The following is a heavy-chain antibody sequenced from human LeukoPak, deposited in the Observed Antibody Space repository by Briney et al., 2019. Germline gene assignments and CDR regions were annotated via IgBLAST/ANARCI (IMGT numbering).Heavy chain of an antibody. CDR1: GYTFTDYY. CDR3: ARGPMVRGTSHNWFDP. V-gene: IGHV1-46*01. J-gene: IGHJ5*02. D-gene: IGHD3-10*01. CDR2: INSSGGST. Sequence: ASVTVSCKASGYTFTDYYIHWVRQAPGQGFEWMGIINSSGGSTSYAQKFQGRVTMTRDTSTSTVHMELSSLRSEDTAVYYCARGPMVRGTSHNWFDPWGQGTLVTVSS.